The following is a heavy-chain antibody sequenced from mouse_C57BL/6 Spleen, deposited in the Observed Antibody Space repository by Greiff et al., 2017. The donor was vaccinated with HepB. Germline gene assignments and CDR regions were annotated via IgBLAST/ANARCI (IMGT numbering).Heavy chain of an antibody. Sequence: VQLQESGAELVKPGASVKISCKASGYAFSSYWMNWVKQRPGKGLEWIGQIYPGDGDTNYNGKFKGRATLTADNSSSTAYMQLSSLTSEDSAVYFCARSGITTVVAPFDYWGQGTTLTVSS. CDR1: GYAFSSYW. J-gene: IGHJ2*01. CDR3: ARSGITTVVAPFDY. CDR2: IYPGDGDT. D-gene: IGHD1-1*01. V-gene: IGHV1-80*01.